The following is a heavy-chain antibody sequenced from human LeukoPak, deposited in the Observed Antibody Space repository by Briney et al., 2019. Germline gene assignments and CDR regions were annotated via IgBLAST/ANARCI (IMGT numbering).Heavy chain of an antibody. J-gene: IGHJ2*01. CDR2: ISHDGST. CDR1: GGSISSSNW. Sequence: SETLSLTCAVSGGSISSSNWWSWVRQPPEKGLEWIGEISHDGSTNYNPSLKSRVTISVDKSNNHFSLKLTSVTAADTAMYYCARGDNYVFDAWGRGTLVSVSS. D-gene: IGHD5-24*01. CDR3: ARGDNYVFDA. V-gene: IGHV4-4*02.